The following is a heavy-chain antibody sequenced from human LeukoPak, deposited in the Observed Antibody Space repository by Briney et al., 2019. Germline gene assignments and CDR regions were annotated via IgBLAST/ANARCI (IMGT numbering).Heavy chain of an antibody. Sequence: PSETLSLTRTVSGGSISSSSYYWGWIRQPPGKGLEWIGSIYYSGTYSGSTYQNPSLKSRVTISVDTSKNQFSLKVTSVTAADTAVYYCARHTAMGSPLHHWGQGTRVTVSS. V-gene: IGHV4-39*01. CDR3: ARHTAMGSPLHH. CDR1: GGSISSSSYY. D-gene: IGHD5-18*01. CDR2: IYYSGTYSGST. J-gene: IGHJ5*02.